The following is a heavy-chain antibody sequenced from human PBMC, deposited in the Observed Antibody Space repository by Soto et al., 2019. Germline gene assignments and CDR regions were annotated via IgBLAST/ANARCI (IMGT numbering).Heavy chain of an antibody. V-gene: IGHV4-38-2*01. CDR2: IYHSGST. CDR3: ASSIGYCSGGSCSPLFAWY. J-gene: IGHJ4*02. Sequence: PSETLSLTCAVSGYSISSGYYWGWIRQPPGKGLEWTGSIYHSGSTYYNPSLKSRVTISVDTSKNQFSLKLSSVTAADTAVYYCASSIGYCSGGSCSPLFAWYWGQGTLVTVSS. D-gene: IGHD2-15*01. CDR1: GYSISSGYY.